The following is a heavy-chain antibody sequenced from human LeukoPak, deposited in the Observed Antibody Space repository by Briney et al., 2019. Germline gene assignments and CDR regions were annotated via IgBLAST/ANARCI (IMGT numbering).Heavy chain of an antibody. J-gene: IGHJ6*02. CDR2: IYPNSGDT. CDR1: GYTFIGYY. V-gene: IGHV1-2*02. CDR3: ARERMAGSSSSFYYYYYGMDV. D-gene: IGHD6-19*01. Sequence: ASVKVSCKASGYTFIGYYMHWVRQAPGQGLEWMGWIYPNSGDTNYAQKFQGRVTMTRDTSISTAYMELSRLRSDDTAVYYCARERMAGSSSSFYYYYYGMDVWGQGTTVTVSS.